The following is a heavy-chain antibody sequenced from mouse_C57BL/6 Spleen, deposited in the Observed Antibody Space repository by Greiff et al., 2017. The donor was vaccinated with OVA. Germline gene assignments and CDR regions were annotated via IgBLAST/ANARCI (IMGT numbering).Heavy chain of an antibody. CDR1: GYAFSSSW. J-gene: IGHJ2*01. CDR2: IYPGDGDT. Sequence: VQRVESGPELVKPGASVKISCKASGYAFSSSWMNWVKQRPGKGLEWIGRIYPGDGDTNYNGKFKGKATLTADKSSSTAYMQLSSLTSEDSAVYFCARGGNEYDDYWGQGTTLTVSS. V-gene: IGHV1-82*01. CDR3: ARGGNEYDDY. D-gene: IGHD2-4*01.